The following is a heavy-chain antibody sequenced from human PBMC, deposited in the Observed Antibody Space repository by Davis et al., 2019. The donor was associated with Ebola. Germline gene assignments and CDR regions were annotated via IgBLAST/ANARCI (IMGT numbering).Heavy chain of an antibody. CDR2: IWYDGSNK. Sequence: GGSLRLSCAASGFTFRSYGMHWVRQAPGKGLEWVAVIWYDGSNKYYADSVKGRFTISRDDSKNTAYLQMNSLKTEDTAVYYCTSTYYYDSSGYYDYWGQGTLVTVSS. CDR3: TSTYYYDSSGYYDY. D-gene: IGHD3-22*01. CDR1: GFTFRSYG. J-gene: IGHJ4*02. V-gene: IGHV3-33*01.